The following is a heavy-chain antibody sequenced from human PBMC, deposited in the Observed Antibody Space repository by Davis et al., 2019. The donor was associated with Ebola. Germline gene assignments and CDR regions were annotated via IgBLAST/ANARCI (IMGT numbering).Heavy chain of an antibody. V-gene: IGHV1-69*13. CDR3: ARDRGSSYYGSGSYYNRGYYYYGMDV. CDR1: GGTFSSYA. D-gene: IGHD3-10*01. Sequence: SVKVSCKASGGTFSSYAISWVRQAPGQGLEWMGGIIPIFGTANYAQKFQGRVTITADESTSTAYMELSSLRSEDTAMYYCARDRGSSYYGSGSYYNRGYYYYGMDVWGQGTTVTVSS. J-gene: IGHJ6*02. CDR2: IIPIFGTA.